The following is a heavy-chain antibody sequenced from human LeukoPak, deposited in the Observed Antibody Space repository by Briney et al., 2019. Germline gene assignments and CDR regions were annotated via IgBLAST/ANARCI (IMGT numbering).Heavy chain of an antibody. Sequence: PGGSLRLSCAASGLTFSSYAMHWVRQAPGKGLEWVAVISYDGSNKYYADSVKGRFTISRVNSKNTLYLQMNSLRAEDTAVYYCARDFATVTIYWFDPWGQGTLVTVSS. CDR1: GLTFSSYA. CDR2: ISYDGSNK. V-gene: IGHV3-30-3*01. J-gene: IGHJ5*02. CDR3: ARDFATVTIYWFDP. D-gene: IGHD4-17*01.